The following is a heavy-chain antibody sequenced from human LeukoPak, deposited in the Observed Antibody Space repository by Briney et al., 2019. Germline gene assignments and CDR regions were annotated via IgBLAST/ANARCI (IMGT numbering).Heavy chain of an antibody. CDR2: IIPILGIA. J-gene: IGHJ1*01. V-gene: IGHV1-69*04. CDR3: ARSQTQRPLEH. CDR1: GGTFSSYA. D-gene: IGHD6-25*01. Sequence: SVKVSCKASGGTFSSYAISWVRQAPGQGLEWMGRIIPILGIANYAQKFQGRVTITADKSTSTAYMELSSLRSEDTAVYYCARSQTQRPLEHWGQGTLVTVSS.